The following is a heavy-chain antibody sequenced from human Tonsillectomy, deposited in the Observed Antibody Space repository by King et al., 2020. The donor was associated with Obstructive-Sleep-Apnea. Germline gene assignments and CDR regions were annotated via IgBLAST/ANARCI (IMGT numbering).Heavy chain of an antibody. D-gene: IGHD1-1*01. V-gene: IGHV3-23*04. CDR3: AKDTSNWSFDC. CDR2: ISGSGIST. Sequence: VQLVESGGCLVQPGGSLRLSCAASGFTFSSYALNWVRQAPGKGLEWVSAISGSGISTYYADPVKGRFTISRDNSKNTIYLQMNSLRVEDTAIYYCAKDTSNWSFDCWGQGTLVTVSS. J-gene: IGHJ4*02. CDR1: GFTFSSYA.